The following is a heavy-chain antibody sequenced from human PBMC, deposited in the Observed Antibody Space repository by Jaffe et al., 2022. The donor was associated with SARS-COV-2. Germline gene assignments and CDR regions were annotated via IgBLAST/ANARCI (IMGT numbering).Heavy chain of an antibody. CDR1: GFTFSSYG. D-gene: IGHD3-3*01. CDR3: ASGGPIFGVGQWYFDL. CDR2: IWYDGSNK. Sequence: QVQLVESGGGVVQPGRSLRLSCAASGFTFSSYGMHWVRQAPGKGLEWVAVIWYDGSNKYYADSVKGRFTISRDNSKNTLYLQMNSLRAEDTAVYYCASGGPIFGVGQWYFDLWGRGTLVTVSS. J-gene: IGHJ2*01. V-gene: IGHV3-33*01.